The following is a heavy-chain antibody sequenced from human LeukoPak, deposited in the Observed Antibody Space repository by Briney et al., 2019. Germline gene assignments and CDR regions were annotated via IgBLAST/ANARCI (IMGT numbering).Heavy chain of an antibody. CDR2: IWCDGSNK. Sequence: GGSLRLSCAASGFTFSSYGMHWVRQAPGKGLEWVAVIWCDGSNKYYADSVKGRFTISRDNSKNTLYLQMNSLRAEDTAVYYCARDYYYGSGSYVDYWGQGTLVTVSS. J-gene: IGHJ4*02. CDR1: GFTFSSYG. CDR3: ARDYYYGSGSYVDY. V-gene: IGHV3-33*01. D-gene: IGHD3-10*01.